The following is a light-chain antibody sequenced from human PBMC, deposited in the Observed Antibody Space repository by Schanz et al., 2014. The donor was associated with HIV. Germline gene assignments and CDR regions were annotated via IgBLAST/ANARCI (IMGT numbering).Light chain of an antibody. CDR2: DVT. CDR3: VSYTGVTTV. Sequence: QSALTQPASVSVSPGQSLTISCTGTSSDVGGYNYVSWYQQHPGKAPILMIYDVTKRPSGVPDRFSGSKSGNTASLTISGLQAEDEADYYCVSYTGVTTVFGGGTKLTVL. V-gene: IGLV2-14*03. CDR1: SSDVGGYNY. J-gene: IGLJ3*02.